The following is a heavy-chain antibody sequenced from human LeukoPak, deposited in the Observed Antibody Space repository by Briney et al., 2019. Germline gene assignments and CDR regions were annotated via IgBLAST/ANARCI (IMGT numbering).Heavy chain of an antibody. V-gene: IGHV4-4*07. CDR2: IYTSGST. CDR1: GGSFSGYY. J-gene: IGHJ6*02. Sequence: PSETLSLTCAVYGGSFSGYYWSWIRQPAGKGLEWIGRIYTSGSTNYNPSLKSRVTISVDTSKNQFSLKLSSVTAADTAVYYCAREVGTMIVVDNYGMDVWGQGTTVTVSS. CDR3: AREVGTMIVVDNYGMDV. D-gene: IGHD3-22*01.